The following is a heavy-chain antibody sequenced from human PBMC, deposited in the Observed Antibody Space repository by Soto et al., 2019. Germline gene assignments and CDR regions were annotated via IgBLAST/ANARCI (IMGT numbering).Heavy chain of an antibody. Sequence: PSDTLSLTCTVSGGSICSYYWSWIRQPPGKGLEWTGYIYYSGSTNYNPSLKSRVTISVDTSKNQFSLKLSSVTAADTAVYYCAGSSNWFDPWGQGTLVTVSS. V-gene: IGHV4-59*07. CDR1: GGSICSYY. D-gene: IGHD1-26*01. CDR3: AGSSNWFDP. CDR2: IYYSGST. J-gene: IGHJ5*02.